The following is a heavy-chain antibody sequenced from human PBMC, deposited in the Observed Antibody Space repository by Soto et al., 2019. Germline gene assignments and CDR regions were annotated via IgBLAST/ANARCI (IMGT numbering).Heavy chain of an antibody. CDR3: ARAWSAATLTYNSEEX. D-gene: IGHD2-15*01. CDR2: ISSSSSYI. CDR1: VFTFSSYS. V-gene: IGHV3-21*01. Sequence: PEGCLRLSCSASVFTFSSYSMNWVRQAPGKGLEGVSSISSSSSYIYYAYSVKVRFTISRDNSKNSLYLKVNSLRAEDTAVYYCARAWSAATLTYNSEEXRGQRT. J-gene: IGHJ4*02.